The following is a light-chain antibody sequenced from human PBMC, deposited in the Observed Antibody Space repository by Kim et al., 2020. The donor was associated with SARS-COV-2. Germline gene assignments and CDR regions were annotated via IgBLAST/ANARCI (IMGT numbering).Light chain of an antibody. CDR3: QQYANSLWT. CDR1: HSASGTY. J-gene: IGKJ1*01. Sequence: PPEEGAFLSFRASHSASGTYFAWYQQKHGQPPRLLIYGPSSRATGIPDRFSGSESGTNFTLTISSLEPEDFEVYSCQQYANSLWTFVRGTKVDIK. V-gene: IGKV3-20*01. CDR2: GPS.